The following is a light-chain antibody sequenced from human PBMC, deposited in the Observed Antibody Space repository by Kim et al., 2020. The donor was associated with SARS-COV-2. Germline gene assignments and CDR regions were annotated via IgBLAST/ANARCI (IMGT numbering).Light chain of an antibody. Sequence: EIVLTQSPGTLSLSPGERATLSCRASQSVRSNYLAWYQQKPGQAPRLLIYAASSRATGIPDRFSGSGSGTDFTLTINRLEPEDFAVYYWQQYGSSQYTFGQGTKLEI. V-gene: IGKV3-20*01. CDR3: QQYGSSQYT. J-gene: IGKJ2*01. CDR2: AAS. CDR1: QSVRSNY.